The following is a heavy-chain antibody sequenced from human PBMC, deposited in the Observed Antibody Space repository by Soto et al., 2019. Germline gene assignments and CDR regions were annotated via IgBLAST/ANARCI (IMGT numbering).Heavy chain of an antibody. D-gene: IGHD2-15*01. J-gene: IGHJ5*02. CDR1: GFTFSTYT. CDR2: IRSKGYGGTT. Sequence: GGSLRLSCAASGFTFSTYTMNWVRQAPGKGLEWVGFIRSKGYGGTTEYAASVKGRFTISRDDSKSIAYLQMNSLKTEDTAVYYCTRAGVVVVAATYDPWGQGTLVTVSS. V-gene: IGHV3-49*04. CDR3: TRAGVVVVAATYDP.